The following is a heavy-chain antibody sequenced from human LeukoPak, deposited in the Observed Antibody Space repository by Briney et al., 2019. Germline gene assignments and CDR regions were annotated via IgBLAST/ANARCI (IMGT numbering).Heavy chain of an antibody. CDR3: ARDTRDSRPRGAFDI. D-gene: IGHD2-21*02. CDR1: GGSISSSSYY. CDR2: VYYSGST. V-gene: IGHV4-39*07. Sequence: SETLSLTCTVSGGSISSSSYYWGWIRQPPGKGLEWIGSVYYSGSTYYNPSLKSRVTISVDTSKNQFSLKLSSVTAADTAVYYCARDTRDSRPRGAFDIWGQGTMVTVSS. J-gene: IGHJ3*02.